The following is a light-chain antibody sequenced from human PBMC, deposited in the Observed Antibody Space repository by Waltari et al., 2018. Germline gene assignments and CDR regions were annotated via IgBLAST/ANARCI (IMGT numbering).Light chain of an antibody. J-gene: IGLJ1*01. CDR3: SSYAGSTNVV. CDR1: SSDVVGYNN. Sequence: QSALTQPPSASGSPGQSVTISCTGHSSDVVGYNNVSWYQQHPGKAPTRMIYEVSKRPSGGPARFSGSKSGNTASLTVSGLPAEDEASSYCSSYAGSTNVVFGTGTKVTVL. CDR2: EVS. V-gene: IGLV2-8*01.